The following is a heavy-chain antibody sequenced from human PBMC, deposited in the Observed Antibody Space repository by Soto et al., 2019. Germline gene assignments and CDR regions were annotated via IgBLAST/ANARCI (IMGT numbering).Heavy chain of an antibody. V-gene: IGHV3-30-3*01. D-gene: IGHD3-10*01. Sequence: GGSLRLSCAASGFTFSSYAMHWVRQAPGKGLEWVAVVSYAGSNKYYADSVKGRFTISRDNSKNTLYLQMNSLRAEDTAVYYCARSIWFGEYKKSYGMDVWGQGTTVTVSS. CDR3: ARSIWFGEYKKSYGMDV. J-gene: IGHJ6*02. CDR2: VSYAGSNK. CDR1: GFTFSSYA.